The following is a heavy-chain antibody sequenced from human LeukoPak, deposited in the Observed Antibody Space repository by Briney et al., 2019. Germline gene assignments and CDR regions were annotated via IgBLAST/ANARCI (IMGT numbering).Heavy chain of an antibody. V-gene: IGHV4-34*01. CDR3: ASSSWYSFHGY. CDR2: INHSGST. Sequence: NASETLSLTCTVSGGSISSYYWSWIRQPPGKGLEWIGEINHSGSTNYNPSLKSRVTISVDTSKNQFSLKLSSVTAADTAVYYCASSSWYSFHGYWDQGTLVTVSS. D-gene: IGHD6-13*01. CDR1: GGSISSYY. J-gene: IGHJ4*02.